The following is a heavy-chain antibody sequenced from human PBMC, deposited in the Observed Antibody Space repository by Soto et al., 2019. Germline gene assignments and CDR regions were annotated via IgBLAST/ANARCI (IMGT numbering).Heavy chain of an antibody. V-gene: IGHV1-69*13. D-gene: IGHD2-15*01. Sequence: EASVKVSCKASGDTFSSYAITWVRQAPGQGLEWMGGIIPMFGAANYAQKLQGRVTITADESTGTAYMELSSLRSEDTAVYYCARGYCSGGSCHLYYYYGMDVWGRGTTVTVSS. J-gene: IGHJ6*02. CDR3: ARGYCSGGSCHLYYYYGMDV. CDR1: GDTFSSYA. CDR2: IIPMFGAA.